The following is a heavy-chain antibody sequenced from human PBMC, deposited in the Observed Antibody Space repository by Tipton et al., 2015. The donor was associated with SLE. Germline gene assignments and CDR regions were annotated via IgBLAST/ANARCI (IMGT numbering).Heavy chain of an antibody. J-gene: IGHJ4*02. V-gene: IGHV4-59*08. D-gene: IGHD3-22*01. CDR2: VFRLGAA. Sequence: LRLSCAVSNGSINAYYWSWVRQTPGKGLEYIGHVFRLGAANYSPSLKSRVAMSVDSSKSQFSLRLRSVTAADTAVYYCARLAHYNSSWYLGVWGQGSLVTVSS. CDR1: NGSINAYY. CDR3: ARLAHYNSSWYLGV.